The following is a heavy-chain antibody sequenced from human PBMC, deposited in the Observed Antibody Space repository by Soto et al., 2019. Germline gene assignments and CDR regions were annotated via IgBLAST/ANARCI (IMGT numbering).Heavy chain of an antibody. CDR3: AKRVALPGTGYSLDYFDY. D-gene: IGHD3-9*01. Sequence: QVQLVESGGGVVQPGRSLRLSCAASGFTFSSYGMHWVRQAPGKGLEWVAVISYDGSNKYYADSVKGRFTISRDNSKNTXXLQMNSLRAEDTAVYYCAKRVALPGTGYSLDYFDYWGQGTLVTVSS. CDR1: GFTFSSYG. J-gene: IGHJ4*02. CDR2: ISYDGSNK. V-gene: IGHV3-30*18.